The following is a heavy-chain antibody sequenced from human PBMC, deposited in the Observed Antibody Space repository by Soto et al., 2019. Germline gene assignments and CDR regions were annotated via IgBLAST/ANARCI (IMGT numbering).Heavy chain of an antibody. CDR2: IYWDDDK. CDR3: AHIPNYYQYDWFDP. CDR1: GFSLTTRGVG. J-gene: IGHJ5*02. V-gene: IGHV2-5*02. Sequence: QITLKESGPTLVKPTQTLTLTCTFSGFSLTTRGVGVGWIRQPPGKALECLALIYWDDDKRYSPSLQSRLSITKDTSNNQVVLTTTNVDPVDTATYYCAHIPNYYQYDWFDPWGQGTLVSVSS. D-gene: IGHD3-16*01.